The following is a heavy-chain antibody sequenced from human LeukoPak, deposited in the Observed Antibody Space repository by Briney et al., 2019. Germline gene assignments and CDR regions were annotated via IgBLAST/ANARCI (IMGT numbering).Heavy chain of an antibody. CDR3: AKDPGIAAAGSPGY. J-gene: IGHJ4*02. CDR1: GFTFSSYG. D-gene: IGHD6-13*01. CDR2: IRYDGSNK. V-gene: IGHV3-30*02. Sequence: PGGSLRLSCAASGFTFSSYGMHWVRQAPGKGLEWVAFIRYDGSNKYYADSVKGRFTTSRDNSKNTLYLQMNSLRAEDTAVYYCAKDPGIAAAGSPGYWGQGTLVTVSS.